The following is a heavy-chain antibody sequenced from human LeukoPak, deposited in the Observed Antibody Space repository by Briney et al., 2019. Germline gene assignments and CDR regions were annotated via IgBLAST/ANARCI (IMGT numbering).Heavy chain of an antibody. V-gene: IGHV3-23*01. J-gene: IGHJ4*02. CDR1: GFTFSSYA. Sequence: TGGSLRLSCAASGFTFSSYAMTWVRQAPGKGLEWVSAINYSGGTTYYADSVKGRFTISRDNSKNTLYLQMNSLRAEDTAIYYCATYRQVLLPFESWGQGTLVTVSS. D-gene: IGHD2-8*02. CDR2: INYSGGTT. CDR3: ATYRQVLLPFES.